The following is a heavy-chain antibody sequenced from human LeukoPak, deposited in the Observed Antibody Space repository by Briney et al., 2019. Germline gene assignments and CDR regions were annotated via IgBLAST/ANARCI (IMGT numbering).Heavy chain of an antibody. CDR2: IRYDGSNK. Sequence: GGSLRLSCAASGFNFSSYGMHWVRQAPGKGLEWVAFIRYDGSNKYYADSVKGRFTISRDNSKNTLYLQMNSLRAEDTAVYYCAKGGYCSGGSCYPNYYYYYGMDVWGQGTTVTVSS. D-gene: IGHD2-15*01. V-gene: IGHV3-30*02. CDR3: AKGGYCSGGSCYPNYYYYYGMDV. CDR1: GFNFSSYG. J-gene: IGHJ6*02.